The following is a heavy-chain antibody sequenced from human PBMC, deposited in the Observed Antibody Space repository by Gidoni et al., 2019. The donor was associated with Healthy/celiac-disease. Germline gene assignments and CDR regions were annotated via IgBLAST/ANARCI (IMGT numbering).Heavy chain of an antibody. J-gene: IGHJ6*03. CDR1: GLTFRGSA. CDR3: LAAAGTDFYYYYYMDV. Sequence: EVQLVESGGGVVQHGGARKRSWAGSGLTFRGSAMHWVRQASGKRLEWVGRIRSIANSYATSFAASVIGRFTISRDDSKNTAYLQMNSLKTEDTAVYYGLAAAGTDFYYYYYMDVWGKGTTVTVSS. D-gene: IGHD6-13*01. CDR2: IRSIANSYAT. V-gene: IGHV3-73*02.